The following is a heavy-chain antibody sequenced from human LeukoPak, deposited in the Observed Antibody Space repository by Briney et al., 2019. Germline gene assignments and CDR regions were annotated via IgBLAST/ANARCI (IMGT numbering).Heavy chain of an antibody. CDR3: AKVYYDFWSGPCNY. D-gene: IGHD3-3*01. V-gene: IGHV3-23*01. CDR2: ISGSGGST. Sequence: GGSLRLSCAASGFTFSSYAMSWVRQAPGKGLEWVSAISGSGGSTYYADSVKGRFTISRDNSKNTLYLQMNSLRAEDTAVYYCAKVYYDFWSGPCNYWGQGTLVTVPS. CDR1: GFTFSSYA. J-gene: IGHJ4*02.